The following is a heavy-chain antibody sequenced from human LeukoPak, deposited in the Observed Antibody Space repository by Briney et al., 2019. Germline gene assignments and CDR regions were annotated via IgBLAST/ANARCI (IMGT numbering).Heavy chain of an antibody. CDR2: IYYSGST. CDR3: ARDEAGETRRWCLFDP. D-gene: IGHD2-8*01. V-gene: IGHV4-39*07. Sequence: RSSETLSLTCTVSGGSISSSSYYWGWIRQPPGKGLEWIGSIYYSGSTYYNPSLKSRVTISVDTSKNQFSLKLSSVTAADTAVYYCARDEAGETRRWCLFDPWGQGTLVTVSS. J-gene: IGHJ5*02. CDR1: GGSISSSSYY.